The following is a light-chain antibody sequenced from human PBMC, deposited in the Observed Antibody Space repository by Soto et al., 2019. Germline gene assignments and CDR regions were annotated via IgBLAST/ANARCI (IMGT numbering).Light chain of an antibody. J-gene: IGLJ1*01. Sequence: QSALTQPASVSGSPGQSITISCTGTSSDVGGYNSVSWYQQHPGKAPKLILYDVTDRSSGVSYRFSGSKSGNTASLTISGLQAADEADYFCSSFTSSMTNVFGSGTKLTVL. CDR3: SSFTSSMTNV. CDR2: DVT. V-gene: IGLV2-14*01. CDR1: SSDVGGYNS.